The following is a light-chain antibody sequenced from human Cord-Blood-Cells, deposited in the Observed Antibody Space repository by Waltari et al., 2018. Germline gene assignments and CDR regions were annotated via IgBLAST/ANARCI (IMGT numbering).Light chain of an antibody. V-gene: IGLV3-19*01. CDR2: GKN. CDR1: GLRSNY. CDR3: NSRDSSGNHWV. Sequence: SELPQDPAGSVALGRQLGIKCQGDGLRSNYASWYQQKPGHAPVLVIYGKNNRPSGTPARFSGSSSRNTASLTSTGAQAEDEADYYCNSRDSSGNHWVFGGGTKLTVL. J-gene: IGLJ3*02.